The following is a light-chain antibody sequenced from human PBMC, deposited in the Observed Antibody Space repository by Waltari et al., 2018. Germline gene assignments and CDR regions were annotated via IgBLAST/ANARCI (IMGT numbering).Light chain of an antibody. V-gene: IGLV3-25*03. Sequence: SYELTQPPPVSVSPGQTARIPCSGEELPKQYVYWYQQKPGQAPVLLIYKDTERPSGIPGRVSGSTSGTTVTLTSRGVQAEDEADYYWQSADGGSRYWVFGGGTKVTVL. CDR2: KDT. J-gene: IGLJ3*02. CDR1: ELPKQY. CDR3: QSADGGSRYWV.